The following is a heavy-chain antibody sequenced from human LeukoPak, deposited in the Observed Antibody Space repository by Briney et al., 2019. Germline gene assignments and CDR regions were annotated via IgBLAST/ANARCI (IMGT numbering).Heavy chain of an antibody. CDR2: VYHDGRT. V-gene: IGHV4-38-2*02. CDR3: ARGYSSSWYYNWFDP. J-gene: IGHJ5*02. D-gene: IGHD6-13*01. CDR1: GYSISSGYY. Sequence: SETLSLTCTVSGYSISSGYYWAWLRQSPGKGLEWIGNVYHDGRTHYNPSLKSRVTISVDTSTNQFSLKLSSVTATDTALYYCARGYSSSWYYNWFDPWGQGTLVTVSS.